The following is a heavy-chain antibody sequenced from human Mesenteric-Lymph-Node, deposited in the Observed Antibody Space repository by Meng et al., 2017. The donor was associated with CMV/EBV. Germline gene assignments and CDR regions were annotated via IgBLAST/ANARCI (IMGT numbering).Heavy chain of an antibody. Sequence: GESLKISCAASGFTFSSYWMHWVRQAPGKGLVWVSRINSDGRSTSYADSVKGRFTISRDNAKNTLYLQMNSLRAEDTAVYYCAKAISYGDLWDYWGQGTLVTVSS. D-gene: IGHD4-17*01. J-gene: IGHJ4*02. CDR2: INSDGRST. V-gene: IGHV3-74*01. CDR1: GFTFSSYW. CDR3: AKAISYGDLWDY.